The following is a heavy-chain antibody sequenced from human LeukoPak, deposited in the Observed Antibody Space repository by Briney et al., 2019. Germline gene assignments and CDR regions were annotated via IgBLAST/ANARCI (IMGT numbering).Heavy chain of an antibody. CDR3: ASLPSNTVTHDY. J-gene: IGHJ4*02. D-gene: IGHD4-11*01. V-gene: IGHV4-38-2*01. CDR2: IYHSGST. CDR1: GYSISSSYY. Sequence: SGTLSLTCAVSGYSISSSYYWGWIRPPPGKGLEWIGTIYHSGSTHYNPSLKSRVTLSVDTSKNQFSLKLRSVTAADTAVYYCASLPSNTVTHDYWGQGTLVTVSS.